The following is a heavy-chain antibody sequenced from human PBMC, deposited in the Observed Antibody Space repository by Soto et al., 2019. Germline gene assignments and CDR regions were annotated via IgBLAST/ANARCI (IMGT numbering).Heavy chain of an antibody. CDR1: GYSFIDYG. Sequence: QVQLVQSGAEVKKPGASVKVSCKTSGYSFIDYGVDWVRQAPGQGLEWVGWISAYDDDTKYSEKFQGRVTMTTDSSTSTAYMELRSLTSDDTAVYYCARAGRAFRTSHYYYFFMDVWDKGTTVTVSS. V-gene: IGHV1-18*01. D-gene: IGHD1-7*01. CDR3: ARAGRAFRTSHYYYFFMDV. J-gene: IGHJ6*03. CDR2: ISAYDDDT.